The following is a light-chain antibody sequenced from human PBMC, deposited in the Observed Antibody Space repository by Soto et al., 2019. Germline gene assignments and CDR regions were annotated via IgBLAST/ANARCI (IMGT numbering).Light chain of an antibody. CDR2: DAS. CDR3: QKYSSMVS. Sequence: DIQMTQPPSSLSASVGDRVTIACQSSHDVSRNLNWLQQKPGEAPKLLIYDASNLERGVPSRFRGSGYGTDFTLIIRSLQPGDVATYYCQKYSSMVSLGGGTAIEIK. CDR1: HDVSRN. J-gene: IGKJ4*01. V-gene: IGKV1-33*01.